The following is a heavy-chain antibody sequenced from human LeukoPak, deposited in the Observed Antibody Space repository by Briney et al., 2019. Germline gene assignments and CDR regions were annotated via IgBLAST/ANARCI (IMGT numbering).Heavy chain of an antibody. CDR2: IRSKAYGGTT. CDR3: TREPMITFGEVIVT. Sequence: GGSLRLSCTASGFTFGDYAMSWFRQAPGKGLEWVGFIRSKAYGGTTEYAASVKGRFTISRDDSKSIAYLQMNSLKTEDTAVYYCTREPMITFGEVIVTWGQGTLVTVSS. V-gene: IGHV3-49*03. D-gene: IGHD3-16*02. J-gene: IGHJ4*02. CDR1: GFTFGDYA.